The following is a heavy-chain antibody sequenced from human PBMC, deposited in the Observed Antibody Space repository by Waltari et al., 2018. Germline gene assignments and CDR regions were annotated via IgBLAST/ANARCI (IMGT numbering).Heavy chain of an antibody. V-gene: IGHV1-2*02. CDR1: GSTFTGYS. CDR2: INPNSGGT. Sequence: QVQLVQSGAEVKKPGASVKVSCKASGSTFTGYSMHWVRQAPGQGLEWMGWINPNSGGTNYEQKVQGRVTRTRETSISTAYMELSRLGSDDTAVYYCATITMVRGVIDYWGQGTLVTVSS. J-gene: IGHJ4*02. D-gene: IGHD3-10*01. CDR3: ATITMVRGVIDY.